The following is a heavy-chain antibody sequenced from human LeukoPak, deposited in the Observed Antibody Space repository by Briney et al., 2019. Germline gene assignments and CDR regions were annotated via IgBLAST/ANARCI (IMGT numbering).Heavy chain of an antibody. J-gene: IGHJ4*02. V-gene: IGHV4-59*01. Sequence: SETLSLTCTVSGGSISSYYWSWLRQPPGKGLEWIGYIYYSGSTNYNPSLKSRVTISVDTSKKQFSLKLSSVTAADTAVYYCARAGATYYDSSGYYYWGQGTLVTVSS. CDR3: ARAGATYYDSSGYYY. CDR2: IYYSGST. D-gene: IGHD3-22*01. CDR1: GGSISSYY.